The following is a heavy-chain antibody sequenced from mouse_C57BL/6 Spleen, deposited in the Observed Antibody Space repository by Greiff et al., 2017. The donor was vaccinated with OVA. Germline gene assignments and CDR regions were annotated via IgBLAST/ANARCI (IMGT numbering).Heavy chain of an antibody. Sequence: QVQLQQSGAELARPGTSVKLSCKASGYTFTSYWMHWVKQRPGQGLEWIGVIDPSDSYTNYNQKFKGKATLTVDTSSSTAYMQLSSLTSEDSAVYYCARWGGTTVPSNWGQGTLVTVSA. CDR2: IDPSDSYT. CDR3: ARWGGTTVPSN. V-gene: IGHV1-59*01. D-gene: IGHD1-1*01. CDR1: GYTFTSYW. J-gene: IGHJ3*01.